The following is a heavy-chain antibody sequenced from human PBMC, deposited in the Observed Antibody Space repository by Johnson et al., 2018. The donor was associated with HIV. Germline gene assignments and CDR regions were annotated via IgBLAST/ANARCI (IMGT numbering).Heavy chain of an antibody. CDR2: INWTGGNT. CDR1: GFTFSSYA. CDR3: ARDAKVGYGDAFDI. D-gene: IGHD5-12*01. Sequence: VRLVESGGGVVQPGRSLRLSCAASGFTFSSYAMHWVRQAPGKGLEWVSGINWTGGNTGYADSVKGRFIISRDNAKNTLYLQMTSLRAEDTAVFYCARDAKVGYGDAFDIWGHGTMVTVSS. J-gene: IGHJ3*02. V-gene: IGHV3-20*04.